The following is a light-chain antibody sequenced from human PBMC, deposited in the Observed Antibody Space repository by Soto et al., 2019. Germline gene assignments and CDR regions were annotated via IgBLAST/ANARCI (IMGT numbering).Light chain of an antibody. Sequence: QSALTQPPSASGTPGQRVTISCSGSSSNIGSNTVNWYQQLPGTAPKLLIYSNNQRPSGVPDRFSGSKSGTSASLAISGLQSEDAADYYCAAWDDSLNGLYVFGTGTKVTVL. J-gene: IGLJ1*01. V-gene: IGLV1-44*01. CDR2: SNN. CDR3: AAWDDSLNGLYV. CDR1: SSNIGSNT.